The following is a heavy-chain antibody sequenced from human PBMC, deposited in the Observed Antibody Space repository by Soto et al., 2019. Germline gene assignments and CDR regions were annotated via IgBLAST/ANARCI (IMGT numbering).Heavy chain of an antibody. CDR1: DGSLSPNY. Sequence: QVQLQESGPGLVKPSETLSLSCTVSDGSLSPNYWSWIRQPPGKGLEWIGYIYYAGTTTYNPSLKSRVTISLDPPKNEVSLKLTSVTAADTAVYYCARLGRFYQALDSWGPGTLVTVSS. CDR2: IYYAGTT. D-gene: IGHD2-2*01. J-gene: IGHJ4*02. CDR3: ARLGRFYQALDS. V-gene: IGHV4-59*08.